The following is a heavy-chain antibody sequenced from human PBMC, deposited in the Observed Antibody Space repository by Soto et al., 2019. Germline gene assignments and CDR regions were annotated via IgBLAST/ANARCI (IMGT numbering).Heavy chain of an antibody. CDR3: ARGGVTTVVIPKYYYFGLDV. Sequence: SETLSLTCTVSGGSISSYYWTWVRQPPGKGLEWIGYVESSGSTSYNPSLMSRVTISVDTSKNHFSLKLTSVTAADTAVYYCARGGVTTVVIPKYYYFGLDVWGQGTTVTVSS. D-gene: IGHD4-17*01. V-gene: IGHV4-59*01. J-gene: IGHJ6*02. CDR1: GGSISSYY. CDR2: VESSGST.